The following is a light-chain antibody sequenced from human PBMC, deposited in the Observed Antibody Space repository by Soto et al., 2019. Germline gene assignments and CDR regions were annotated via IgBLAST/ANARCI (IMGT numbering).Light chain of an antibody. CDR3: HQYNNWPLGT. CDR2: GAS. J-gene: IGKJ1*01. CDR1: QSVSSY. Sequence: EIVLTQSPATLSLSPGERATLSCRASQSVSSYLAWYQQKPGQAPRLLIYGASTRATGVPARFSGSGSGTEFTLTISSLQAEDSAVYYCHQYNNWPLGTLGPGTKVDIK. V-gene: IGKV3-15*01.